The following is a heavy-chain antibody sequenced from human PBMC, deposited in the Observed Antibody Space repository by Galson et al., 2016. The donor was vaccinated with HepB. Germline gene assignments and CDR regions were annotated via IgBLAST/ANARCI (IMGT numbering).Heavy chain of an antibody. V-gene: IGHV3-30*03. CDR3: ARPRDNYGHAIDI. Sequence: SLRLSCAASGFTFRNYGMHWVRQAPGRGLEWVAVISYDRRNKYYADLVKGRFTIFRDNAKNSLYLQMNSLRVVDTAVYYCARPRDNYGHAIDIWGQGTMVTVSS. CDR2: ISYDRRNK. D-gene: IGHD3-16*01. J-gene: IGHJ3*02. CDR1: GFTFRNYG.